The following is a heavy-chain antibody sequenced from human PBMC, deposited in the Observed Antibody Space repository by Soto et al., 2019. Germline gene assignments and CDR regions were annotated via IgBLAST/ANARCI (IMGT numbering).Heavy chain of an antibody. CDR3: SRRSDGLRLREFSSDALDV. CDR2: INSDGSST. Sequence: GGSLRLSCAASGFTFSSYWMHWVRQAPGKGLVWVSRINSDGSSTSYADSVKGRFTISRDNAKNTLYLQMNSLRAEDAAVYFCSRRSDGLRLREFSSDALDVWGQGTMVTVSS. CDR1: GFTFSSYW. V-gene: IGHV3-74*01. J-gene: IGHJ3*01. D-gene: IGHD3-16*02.